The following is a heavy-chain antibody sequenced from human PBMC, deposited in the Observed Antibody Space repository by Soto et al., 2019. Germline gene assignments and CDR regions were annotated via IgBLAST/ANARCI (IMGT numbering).Heavy chain of an antibody. D-gene: IGHD6-6*01. Sequence: GGSLRLSCAASGFTFSSYGMHWVRQAPGKGLEWVAVIWYDGSNKYYADSVKGRFTISRDNSKNTLYLQMNSLRAEDTAVYYCAASSSGYYYGMDVWGQGTTVTVSS. V-gene: IGHV3-33*01. CDR3: AASSSGYYYGMDV. CDR2: IWYDGSNK. J-gene: IGHJ6*02. CDR1: GFTFSSYG.